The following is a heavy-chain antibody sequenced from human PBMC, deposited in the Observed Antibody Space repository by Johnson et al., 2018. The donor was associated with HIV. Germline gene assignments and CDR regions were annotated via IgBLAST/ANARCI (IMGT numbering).Heavy chain of an antibody. CDR3: ARESVALVAFDI. J-gene: IGHJ3*02. CDR1: GFTVSSNY. CDR2: ISYDGSNK. Sequence: QVQLVESGGGVVQPGGSLRLSCAASGFTVSSNYMSWVRQAPGKGLEWVAVISYDGSNKYYADSVKGRFTISRDNSKNTLYLQMNSLRAEDTAVYYCARESVALVAFDIWGQGTMVTVSS. D-gene: IGHD6-13*01. V-gene: IGHV3-30*03.